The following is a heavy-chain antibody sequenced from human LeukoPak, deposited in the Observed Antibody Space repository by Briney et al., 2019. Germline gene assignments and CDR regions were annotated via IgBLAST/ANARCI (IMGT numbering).Heavy chain of an antibody. CDR3: AKGPSIAAAAFDY. D-gene: IGHD6-13*01. CDR2: ISWNSGSI. CDR1: GFTFDDYA. J-gene: IGHJ4*02. Sequence: GGSLRLSCAASGFTFDDYAMHWVRQAPGKGLEWVSGISWNSGSIGYADSVKGRFTISRDNAKNSLYLRMNSLRAEDMALYYCAKGPSIAAAAFDYWGQGTLVTVSS. V-gene: IGHV3-9*03.